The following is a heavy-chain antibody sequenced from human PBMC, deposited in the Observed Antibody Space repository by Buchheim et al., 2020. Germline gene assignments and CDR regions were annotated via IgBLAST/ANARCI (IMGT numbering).Heavy chain of an antibody. Sequence: EVQLVESGGGLVQPGQSLRLSCAASGFTVSRYWMHWVRQVPGKGLVWVSRIDGDGSAADYADSVTGRVTVSRDNAKNTVYLQLNSLRVEDTAVYYCARASNSRDYFDFWGQGTL. J-gene: IGHJ4*02. CDR2: IDGDGSAA. CDR3: ARASNSRDYFDF. CDR1: GFTVSRYW. D-gene: IGHD4-23*01. V-gene: IGHV3-74*01.